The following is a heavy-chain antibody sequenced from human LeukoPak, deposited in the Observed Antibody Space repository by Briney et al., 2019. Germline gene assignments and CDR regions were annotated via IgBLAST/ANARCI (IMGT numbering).Heavy chain of an antibody. J-gene: IGHJ4*02. CDR2: INHSGST. Sequence: SETLSLTCAVYGGSFSGYYWSWIRQPPGKGLEWIGEINHSGSTNYNPSLKSRVTISVDTSKNQFSLKLSSVTAADTAVYYCARPGYSSYDRRLYYFDYWGQGTLVTVSS. CDR1: GGSFSGYY. V-gene: IGHV4-34*01. CDR3: ARPGYSSYDRRLYYFDY. D-gene: IGHD5-12*01.